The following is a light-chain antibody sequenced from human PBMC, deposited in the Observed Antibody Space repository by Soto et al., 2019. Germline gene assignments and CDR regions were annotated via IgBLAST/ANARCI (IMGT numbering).Light chain of an antibody. CDR1: QSVSSN. CDR2: GAS. CDR3: QQYNNWPPLT. V-gene: IGKV3-15*01. J-gene: IGKJ4*01. Sequence: EIVMTQSPATLSVSPGERATLSCRASQSVSSNLAWYQQKPGQAPRLLIYGASTRATGIPAWFSGSGSGTEFTLTISSLQSEDFVVYYCQQYNNWPPLTFGGGTKVEIK.